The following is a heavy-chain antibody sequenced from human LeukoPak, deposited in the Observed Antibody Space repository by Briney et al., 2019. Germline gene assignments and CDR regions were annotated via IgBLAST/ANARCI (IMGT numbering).Heavy chain of an antibody. V-gene: IGHV3-66*01. CDR2: IYSGGST. CDR1: EFSVGSNY. J-gene: IGHJ4*02. CDR3: ARGPGGYHNT. D-gene: IGHD5-12*01. Sequence: GGSLRLSCAASEFSVGSNYMTWVRQAPGKGLEWVSLIYSGGSTYYADSVKGRFTITRDNSKNTLYLQMNSLRAEDTAVYYCARGPGGYHNTGGQGTLVTVSS.